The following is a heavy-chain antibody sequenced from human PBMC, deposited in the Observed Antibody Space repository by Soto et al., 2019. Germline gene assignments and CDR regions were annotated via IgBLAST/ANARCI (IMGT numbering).Heavy chain of an antibody. CDR1: GYTFTSYG. Sequence: ASVKVSCKASGYTFTSYGISWVRQAPGQGLEWMGWISAYNGNTNYAQKLQGRVTMTKDTSTNTAYMELSSLRSEDTAVYYCATGPPTGYYDSSGYYHFDYWGQGTLVTVSS. D-gene: IGHD3-22*01. J-gene: IGHJ4*02. CDR2: ISAYNGNT. CDR3: ATGPPTGYYDSSGYYHFDY. V-gene: IGHV1-18*01.